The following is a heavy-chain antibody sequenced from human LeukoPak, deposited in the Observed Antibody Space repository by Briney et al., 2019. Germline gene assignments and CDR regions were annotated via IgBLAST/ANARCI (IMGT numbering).Heavy chain of an antibody. J-gene: IGHJ3*02. V-gene: IGHV3-23*01. D-gene: IGHD2-15*01. Sequence: GGSLRLSCAASGFTFSSYAMSWVRQAPGRGLEWVSAISGSGGSTYYADSVKGRFTISRDNSKNTLYLQMNSLRSDDTAVYYCARGPWNVVVVAASDAFDIWGQGTMVTVSS. CDR1: GFTFSSYA. CDR3: ARGPWNVVVVAASDAFDI. CDR2: ISGSGGST.